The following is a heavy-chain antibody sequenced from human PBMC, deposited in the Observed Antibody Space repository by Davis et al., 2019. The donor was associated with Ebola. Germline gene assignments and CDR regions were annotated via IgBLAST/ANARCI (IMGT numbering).Heavy chain of an antibody. D-gene: IGHD4-11*01. CDR3: ARHHYMRIDY. Sequence: PGGSLRLSCAASGFTFSGHWMTWVRQAPGKGPEWVANINQDGSEKNYVDSVKGRFTISRDNAKSSLYVYMNSLRGDDTAVYYCARHHYMRIDYWGQGSVVTVSS. CDR1: GFTFSGHW. J-gene: IGHJ4*02. V-gene: IGHV3-7*03. CDR2: INQDGSEK.